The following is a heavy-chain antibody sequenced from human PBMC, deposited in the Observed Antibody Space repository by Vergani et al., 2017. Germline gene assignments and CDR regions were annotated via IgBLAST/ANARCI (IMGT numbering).Heavy chain of an antibody. D-gene: IGHD2-15*01. J-gene: IGHJ4*02. V-gene: IGHV5-51*01. CDR1: GYSFTSYW. Sequence: EVQLVQSVAEVKKPGESLKISCKGSGYSFTSYWIGWVRQMPGKGLEWMGIIYPGDSDTRYSPSFQGQVTISADKSISTAYLQWSSLKASDTAMYYCARHEACSGGSCYSSGFDYWGQGTLVTVSS. CDR2: IYPGDSDT. CDR3: ARHEACSGGSCYSSGFDY.